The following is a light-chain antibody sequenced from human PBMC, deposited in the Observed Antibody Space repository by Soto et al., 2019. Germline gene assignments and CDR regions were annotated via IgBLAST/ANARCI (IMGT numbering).Light chain of an antibody. Sequence: DRQMTQSPSTLSAYVGDRVTITCRASQDVNNWLAWYQQKPGKAPKLLIYEASSLVTGVPSRFSGSGSGTEFTLTISSLQPDDFATYYCQQYDSRLSFGQGTKVELQ. J-gene: IGKJ1*01. CDR2: EAS. CDR3: QQYDSRLS. V-gene: IGKV1-5*03. CDR1: QDVNNW.